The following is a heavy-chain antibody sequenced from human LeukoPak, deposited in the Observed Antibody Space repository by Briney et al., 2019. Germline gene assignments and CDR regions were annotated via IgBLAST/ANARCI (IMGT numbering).Heavy chain of an antibody. V-gene: IGHV3-11*04. CDR1: QFTLSDYY. D-gene: IGHD6-13*01. CDR2: ISSRGDTI. J-gene: IGHJ3*02. Sequence: GGSQRLSCAASQFTLSDYYVSWIRQAPGRGLEWVSYISSRGDTIYYAASVKGRFTISRDDAKNEVYLQMTGPRAEDTALYYCATEVEYSTNGFDTWAQGTMVTVSS. CDR3: ATEVEYSTNGFDT.